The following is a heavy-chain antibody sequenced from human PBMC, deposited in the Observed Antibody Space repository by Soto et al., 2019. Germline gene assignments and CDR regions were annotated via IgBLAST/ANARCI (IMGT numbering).Heavy chain of an antibody. Sequence: EVLLVDSGGCLVQPGGSLRPSCAVSGFTFSSYTMNLVRQAPGKGLGWISYISSSSMTIYYADSVKGRFTISRDNAQNSLYLQMTSPRDEDTAVYYCARVPTRALDYWGQGTLVTVSS. CDR2: ISSSSMTI. CDR1: GFTFSSYT. CDR3: ARVPTRALDY. V-gene: IGHV3-48*02. D-gene: IGHD1-26*01. J-gene: IGHJ4*02.